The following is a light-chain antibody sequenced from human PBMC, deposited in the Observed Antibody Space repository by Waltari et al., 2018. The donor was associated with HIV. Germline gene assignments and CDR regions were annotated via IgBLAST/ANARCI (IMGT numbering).Light chain of an antibody. CDR3: QPSYSTVLFT. CDR2: GAS. CDR1: ESVYTY. Sequence: IHLTQFPSSLSASVGDRVNITCRASESVYTYLHWYQQKPGKVPKILIHGASRLQNGFPQRFSGGGYGTEFTLTIDNLRPEDFATYFCQPSYSTVLFTFGQGT. V-gene: IGKV1-39*01. J-gene: IGKJ1*01.